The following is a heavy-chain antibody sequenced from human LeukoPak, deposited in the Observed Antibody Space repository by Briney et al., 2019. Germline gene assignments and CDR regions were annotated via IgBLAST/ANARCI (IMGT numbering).Heavy chain of an antibody. CDR3: ASRDYFSRGEDY. CDR1: GYTFTGYY. Sequence: ASVKVSCKASGYTFTGYYMHWVRQAPRQGLEWMGWINPNSGGTNYAQKFQGRVTMTRDTSISTAYMELSRLRSDDTAVYYCASRDYFSRGEDYWGQGTLVTVSS. V-gene: IGHV1-2*02. D-gene: IGHD2/OR15-2a*01. J-gene: IGHJ4*02. CDR2: INPNSGGT.